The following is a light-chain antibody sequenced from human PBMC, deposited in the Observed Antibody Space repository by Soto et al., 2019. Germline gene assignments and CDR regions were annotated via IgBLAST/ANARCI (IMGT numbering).Light chain of an antibody. CDR1: QSVSSY. CDR3: QQRSNWPPRS. J-gene: IGKJ4*01. CDR2: DSS. Sequence: EIVLTQSPATLSLSPGERATLSCRASQSVSSYLAWYQHKPGQAPRLLIYDSSNRATGIPARFSGRGSGTAFTLTISSLEPEDFAVYYCQQRSNWPPRSFGGGTKVEIK. V-gene: IGKV3-11*01.